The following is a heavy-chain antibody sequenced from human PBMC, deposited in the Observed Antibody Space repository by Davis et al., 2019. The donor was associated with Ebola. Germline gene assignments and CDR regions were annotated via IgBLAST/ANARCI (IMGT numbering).Heavy chain of an antibody. D-gene: IGHD1-26*01. J-gene: IGHJ4*02. CDR2: IYPGDSDT. CDR3: ARLDTPGSREQWELLPPKY. V-gene: IGHV5-51*01. Sequence: PGGSLRLSCKGSGYSFTSYWIGWVRQMPGKGLEWMGIIYPGDSDTRYSPSFQGQVTISADKSISTAYLQWSSLKASDTAMYYCARLDTPGSREQWELLPPKYWGQGTLVTVSS. CDR1: GYSFTSYW.